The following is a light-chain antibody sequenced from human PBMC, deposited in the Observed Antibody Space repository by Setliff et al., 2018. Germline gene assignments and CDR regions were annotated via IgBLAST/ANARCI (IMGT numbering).Light chain of an antibody. Sequence: QSVLTQPPSASGTPGQTITISCSGSSSNIGSHYVYWYQLLPGTAPKLLIYNNDRWPSGYPGRFSGSKSGTSASLAISGLRSEDEAEHFCAARDDIVSSVVFGGGTK. CDR1: SSNIGSHY. CDR2: NND. J-gene: IGLJ2*01. V-gene: IGLV1-47*01. CDR3: AARDDIVSSVV.